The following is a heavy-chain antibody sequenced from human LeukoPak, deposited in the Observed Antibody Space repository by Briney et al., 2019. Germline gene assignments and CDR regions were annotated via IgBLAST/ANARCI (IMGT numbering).Heavy chain of an antibody. Sequence: SETLSLTCAVYGGSFSGYYWSWIRQPPGKGLEWIGEINHSGSTNYNPSLKSRGTISVDTSKNHFSLKLSSVTAADTAVYYCARGYSSSWYGDYYYGMDVWGKGTTVTVSS. CDR1: GGSFSGYY. V-gene: IGHV4-34*01. J-gene: IGHJ6*04. D-gene: IGHD6-13*01. CDR3: ARGYSSSWYGDYYYGMDV. CDR2: INHSGST.